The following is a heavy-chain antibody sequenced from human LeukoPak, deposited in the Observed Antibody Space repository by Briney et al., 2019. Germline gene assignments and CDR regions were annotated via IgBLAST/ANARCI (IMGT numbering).Heavy chain of an antibody. V-gene: IGHV3-11*04. D-gene: IGHD6-13*01. CDR3: ARSFSYSAAGPYGMDV. Sequence: GGSLRLSCAASGFTFSDYYMSWIRQVSGKGLEWISYISSSGNTIYYADSVKGRFTISRDNAKNSLYLQMNSLRAKDTAVYYCARSFSYSAAGPYGMDVWGQGTTVTVSS. CDR1: GFTFSDYY. CDR2: ISSSGNTI. J-gene: IGHJ6*02.